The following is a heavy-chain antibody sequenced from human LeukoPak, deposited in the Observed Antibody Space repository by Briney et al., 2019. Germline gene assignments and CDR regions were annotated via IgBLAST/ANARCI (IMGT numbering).Heavy chain of an antibody. CDR3: ARDSSFDSSGWFTWFDS. CDR1: GGSIGGYY. Sequence: SDTLSLTCTVSGGSIGGYYWSWVRQAAGKGLEWIGRIDSSGSTNYNPSLKSRVTMSVDTSKNQFSLQLASVTAADTAVFYCARDSSFDSSGWFTWFDSWGQGIMVTVSS. V-gene: IGHV4-4*07. CDR2: IDSSGST. J-gene: IGHJ5*01. D-gene: IGHD6-13*01.